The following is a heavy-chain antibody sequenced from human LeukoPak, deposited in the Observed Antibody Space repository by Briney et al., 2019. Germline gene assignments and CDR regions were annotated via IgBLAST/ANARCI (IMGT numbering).Heavy chain of an antibody. Sequence: GGSLRLSCAASGFTFSSYEMNWVRQAPGKGLEWVSYISSSGSTIYDADPVKGRFTISRDNAKNSLSLQMNSLRAEDTAVYYCARVSVEDYYDSSGYSYYYYMDVWGKGTTVTVSS. CDR1: GFTFSSYE. CDR2: ISSSGSTI. D-gene: IGHD3-22*01. V-gene: IGHV3-48*03. CDR3: ARVSVEDYYDSSGYSYYYYMDV. J-gene: IGHJ6*03.